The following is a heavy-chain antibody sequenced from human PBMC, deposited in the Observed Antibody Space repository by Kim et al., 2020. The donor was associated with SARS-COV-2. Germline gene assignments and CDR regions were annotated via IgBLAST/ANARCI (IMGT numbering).Heavy chain of an antibody. Sequence: ASVKVSCKASGYTLTDYYIHWVRQAPGQGLEWMGWINPKDGGTNYVEKFQDRVTMTRDTSTSTAIMELGSLRYDDTAVYYCAKARLMTVVGEADDWGQGTHVTVSS. D-gene: IGHD2-21*01. V-gene: IGHV1-2*02. CDR3: AKARLMTVVGEADD. CDR1: GYTLTDYY. CDR2: INPKDGGT. J-gene: IGHJ4*02.